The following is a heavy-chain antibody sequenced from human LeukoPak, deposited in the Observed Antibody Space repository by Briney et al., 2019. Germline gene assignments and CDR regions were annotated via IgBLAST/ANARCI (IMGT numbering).Heavy chain of an antibody. J-gene: IGHJ6*03. CDR3: AKVGFGGYCSSTSCLVYYYYMDV. CDR1: GFTFSSYG. CDR2: IRYDGSNK. Sequence: LPGGSLRLSCAASGFTFSSYGMHWVRQAPARGREGVDFIRYDGSNKYYADPVKGRFTISRDNSKNTLYLQMNSLRAEDTAVYYCAKVGFGGYCSSTSCLVYYYYMDVWGKGTTVTVPS. V-gene: IGHV3-30*02. D-gene: IGHD2-2*01.